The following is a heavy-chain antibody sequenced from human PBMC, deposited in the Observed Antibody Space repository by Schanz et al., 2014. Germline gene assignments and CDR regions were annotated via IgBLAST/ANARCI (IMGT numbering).Heavy chain of an antibody. V-gene: IGHV3-23*01. J-gene: IGHJ4*02. CDR2: VSSSSSYT. CDR1: GFTFSSYA. Sequence: EVQLLESGGGLVQPGGSLRLSCAASGFTFSSYAMSWVRQAPGKGLEWVSYVSSSSSYTHYADSVKGRFTISRDNSKNTLYLQMNSLRAEDTAVYYCAKSQGSSFDSWGQGTLVTVSS. CDR3: AKSQGSSFDS. D-gene: IGHD6-13*01.